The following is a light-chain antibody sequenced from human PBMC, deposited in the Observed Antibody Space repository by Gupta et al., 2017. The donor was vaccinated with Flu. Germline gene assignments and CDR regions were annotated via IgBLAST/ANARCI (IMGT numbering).Light chain of an antibody. CDR3: HQYKTSPYT. CDR1: EDVGRNF. V-gene: IGKV3-20*01. Sequence: TAAEDVGRNFLVWYQQKPGQAPRVLLYGTSNRAPGIPDRFSGGGSGTDFSLTINKLEPEDSALYYCHQYKTSPYTFGQGTNLEIK. J-gene: IGKJ2*01. CDR2: GTS.